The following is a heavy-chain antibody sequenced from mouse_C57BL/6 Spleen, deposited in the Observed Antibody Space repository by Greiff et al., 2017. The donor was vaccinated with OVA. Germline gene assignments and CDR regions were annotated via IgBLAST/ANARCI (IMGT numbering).Heavy chain of an antibody. D-gene: IGHD4-1*01. Sequence: QVHVKQPGAELVKPGASVKLSCKASGYTFTSYWMHWVKQRPGQGLEWIGMIHPNSGSTNYNEKFKSKATLTVDKSSSTAYMQLSSLTSEDSAVYYCARRGELGPMDYWGQGTSVTVSS. V-gene: IGHV1-64*01. CDR2: IHPNSGST. J-gene: IGHJ4*01. CDR3: ARRGELGPMDY. CDR1: GYTFTSYW.